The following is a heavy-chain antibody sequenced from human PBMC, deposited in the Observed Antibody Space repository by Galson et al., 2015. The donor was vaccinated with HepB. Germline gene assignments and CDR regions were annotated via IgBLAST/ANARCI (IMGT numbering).Heavy chain of an antibody. CDR3: ARDAATGFFFDS. V-gene: IGHV3-74*01. J-gene: IGHJ4*02. CDR1: GFTFSGYW. CDR2: INSDGSEP. D-gene: IGHD6-13*01. Sequence: SLRLSCAAAGFTFSGYWMDWARRAPGEGLVWGSRINSDGSEPKYADSVKGRFTISRDNVKNTLYLQMNSLRAEDTAVYYCARDAATGFFFDSWGQGTLVTVSS.